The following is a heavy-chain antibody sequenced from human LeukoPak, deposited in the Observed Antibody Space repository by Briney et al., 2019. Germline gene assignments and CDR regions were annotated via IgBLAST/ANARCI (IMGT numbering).Heavy chain of an antibody. D-gene: IGHD3-22*01. CDR2: ISFDGTNR. V-gene: IGHV3-30*01. Sequence: GRSLRLSCAASGFTFDSYAMHWVRQAPGKGLEWVAVISFDGTNRFHADSVKGRFTISRDNSKNTLYLQMNSLRAEDTALYFCAADYDSAGDYIDYWGQGTLVSVSS. CDR1: GFTFDSYA. CDR3: AADYDSAGDYIDY. J-gene: IGHJ4*02.